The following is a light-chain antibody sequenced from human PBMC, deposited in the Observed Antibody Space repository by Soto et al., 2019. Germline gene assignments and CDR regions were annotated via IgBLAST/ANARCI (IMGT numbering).Light chain of an antibody. Sequence: DIHVTRSPSTLSASVEDRVTITCLASQSISTWLDWYQQKPGKAPKLLIYDASSLESGVPSRLRGSGYGTELTITISSMQTDDFETYYCQQYNSYSWTFGQGTKVDIK. CDR2: DAS. V-gene: IGKV1-5*01. J-gene: IGKJ1*01. CDR3: QQYNSYSWT. CDR1: QSISTW.